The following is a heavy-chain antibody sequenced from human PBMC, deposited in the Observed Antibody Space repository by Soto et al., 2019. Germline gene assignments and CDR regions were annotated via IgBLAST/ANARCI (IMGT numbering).Heavy chain of an antibody. CDR3: EQDPNGAYVGGFEL. CDR1: GFTFANYA. J-gene: IGHJ3*01. CDR2: ISSSGGST. V-gene: IGHV3-23*01. D-gene: IGHD4-17*01. Sequence: PGESLKISCSGSGFTFANYAMSWVRQAPGKGLEWVSGISSSGGSTYYADSVEGRFTISRDNSKNTLSLQMNSLRAEDTAVYYCEQDPNGAYVGGFELCGQGTMVTVSS.